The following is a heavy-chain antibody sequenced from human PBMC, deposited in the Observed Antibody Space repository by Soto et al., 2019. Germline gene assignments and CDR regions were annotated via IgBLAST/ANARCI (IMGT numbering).Heavy chain of an antibody. J-gene: IGHJ3*02. CDR2: INVDNDRT. Sequence: QVQLVQSGADVKKPGASVKVSCKASGYSFTSYSISWVRQAPGQGLEWMGWINVDNDRTNYAQNLQGRLTFTTDRPTTTAHIELRSLRPDDTAVYYWAREGGYGDYQDAAFDIWGQGTLVTVSS. CDR3: AREGGYGDYQDAAFDI. D-gene: IGHD4-17*01. CDR1: GYSFTSYS. V-gene: IGHV1-18*01.